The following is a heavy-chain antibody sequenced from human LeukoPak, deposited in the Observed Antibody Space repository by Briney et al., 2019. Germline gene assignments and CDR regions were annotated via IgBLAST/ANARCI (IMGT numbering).Heavy chain of an antibody. V-gene: IGHV4-59*01. CDR2: IYYSGST. CDR3: ASSSGYDDY. J-gene: IGHJ4*02. Sequence: SETLSLTCTVSGGSISSYYWSWIRQPPGKGLEWIGYIYYSGSTNYNPSLKSRVTISVDTSKNQFSLKLSSVTAADTAVYYCASSSGYDDYWGQGTLVTVSS. CDR1: GGSISSYY. D-gene: IGHD3-3*01.